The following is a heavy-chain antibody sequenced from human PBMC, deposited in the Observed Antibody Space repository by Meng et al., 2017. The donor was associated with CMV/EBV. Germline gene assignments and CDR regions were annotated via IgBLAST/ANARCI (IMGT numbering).Heavy chain of an antibody. V-gene: IGHV1-8*01. CDR3: ARGVIVGATGWFDP. J-gene: IGHJ5*02. D-gene: IGHD1-26*01. CDR2: MNPNSGNT. Sequence: KAYGYTCTSYDINWVRQATGQGLEWMGWMNPNSGNTGYAQKFQGRVTMTRNTSISTAYMELSSLRSEDTAVYYCARGVIVGATGWFDPWGQGTLVTVSS. CDR1: GYTCTSYD.